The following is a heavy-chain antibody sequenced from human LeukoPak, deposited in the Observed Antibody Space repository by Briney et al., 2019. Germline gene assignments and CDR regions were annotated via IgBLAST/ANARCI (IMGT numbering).Heavy chain of an antibody. Sequence: SQTLSLTCTVSGGSISSGSYYWSWIRQPAGKGLEWIGRIYTSGSTNYNPSLKSRVTISVDTSKNQLSLKLSSVTAADTAVYYCASGTYYYDSTGFYYYYYGMDVWGQGTTVTVSS. V-gene: IGHV4-61*02. J-gene: IGHJ6*02. CDR3: ASGTYYYDSTGFYYYYYGMDV. D-gene: IGHD3-22*01. CDR2: IYTSGST. CDR1: GGSISSGSYY.